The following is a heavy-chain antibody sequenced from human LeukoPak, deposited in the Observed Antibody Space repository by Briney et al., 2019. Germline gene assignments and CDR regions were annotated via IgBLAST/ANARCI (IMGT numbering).Heavy chain of an antibody. D-gene: IGHD5-18*01. J-gene: IGHJ4*02. V-gene: IGHV3-11*06. CDR1: GFTFSDYY. CDR2: ISSSSSYM. Sequence: PGGSLRLSCAASGFTFSDYYMSWIRQAPGKGLEWVSSISSSSSYMYYADSVKGRFTISRDNAKNSLHLQMNSLRAEDTAVYFCTRGRTAMITAGVDYWGQGTLVTVSS. CDR3: TRGRTAMITAGVDY.